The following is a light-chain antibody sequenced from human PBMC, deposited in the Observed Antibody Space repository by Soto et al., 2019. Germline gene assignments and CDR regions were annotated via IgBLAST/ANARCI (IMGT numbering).Light chain of an antibody. CDR2: DVS. J-gene: IGLJ1*01. CDR1: STYVGGYDY. CDR3: SSYTSSNTQV. V-gene: IGLV2-14*01. Sequence: QSVLTQPASVSGSPGESITISCTGTSTYVGGYDYVSWFQQHPGRAPKLIIYDVSIRPSGVSNRFSGSKSGNTASLIISGLQAEDETDYYCSSYTSSNTQVFGTGTKVTVL.